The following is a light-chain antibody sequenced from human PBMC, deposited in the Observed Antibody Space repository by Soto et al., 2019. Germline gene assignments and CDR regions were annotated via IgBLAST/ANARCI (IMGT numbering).Light chain of an antibody. CDR1: QSLLHSNGYNY. V-gene: IGKV2-28*01. CDR3: MQNLQTPYT. J-gene: IGKJ2*01. Sequence: DIVMTQSPLSLPVTPGEPASISCRSSQSLLHSNGYNYLDWYLQKPGQSTQLLIYLGFNRASGVPDRFSGSGSGTDFTLEISRVEAEDLGVYYCMQNLQTPYTFGQGTKLEIK. CDR2: LGF.